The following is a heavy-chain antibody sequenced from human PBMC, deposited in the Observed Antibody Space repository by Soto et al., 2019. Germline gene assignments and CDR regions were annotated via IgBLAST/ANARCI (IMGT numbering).Heavy chain of an antibody. CDR3: ATTTADYGDYAFDY. V-gene: IGHV1-2*04. Sequence: GASVKVSCKASGYTFSGYYMHWVRQAPGQGLEWMGWINPNSGGTNYAQKFQGWVTMTRDTSISTAYMELSRLRSDDTAVYYCATTTADYGDYAFDYWGQGTLVTVSS. J-gene: IGHJ4*02. CDR2: INPNSGGT. D-gene: IGHD4-17*01. CDR1: GYTFSGYY.